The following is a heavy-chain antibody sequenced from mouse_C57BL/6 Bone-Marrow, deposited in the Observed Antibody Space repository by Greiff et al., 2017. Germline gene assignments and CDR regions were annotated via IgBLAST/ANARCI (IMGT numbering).Heavy chain of an antibody. D-gene: IGHD1-1*01. Sequence: VQLQESGPELVKPGASVKISCKASGYTFTDYYINWVKQRPGQGLEWIGWIYPGSGMTKYNEKFKGKATLTVDTSSSTASIQLSSLTSEDSAVYFCAREGRTVGNYFDYWGQGTTLTVSS. CDR1: GYTFTDYY. CDR3: AREGRTVGNYFDY. CDR2: IYPGSGMT. J-gene: IGHJ2*01. V-gene: IGHV1-84*01.